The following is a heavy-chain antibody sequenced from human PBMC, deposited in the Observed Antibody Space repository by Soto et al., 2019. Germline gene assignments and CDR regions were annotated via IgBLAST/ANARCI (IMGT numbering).Heavy chain of an antibody. CDR2: IIPILGIA. D-gene: IGHD3-9*01. V-gene: IGHV1-69*02. J-gene: IGHJ6*02. CDR3: ARGRYDYYYYGMDV. CDR1: GGTFSSYT. Sequence: QVQLVQSGAEVKKPGSSVKVSCKASGGTFSSYTISWVRQAPGQGLEWMGRIIPILGIANYAQKFQGRVTITADKSTSTAYMELSSLRSEGTAVYYCARGRYDYYYYGMDVWGQGTTVTVSS.